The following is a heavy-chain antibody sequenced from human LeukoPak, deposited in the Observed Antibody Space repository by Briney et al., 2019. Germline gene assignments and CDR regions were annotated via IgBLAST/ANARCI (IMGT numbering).Heavy chain of an antibody. CDR3: AKDVRGSTSWYGLDY. CDR1: GFTFSSYG. Sequence: GGSLRLSCAASGFTFSSYGMHWVRQAPGKGLEWVAVISYDGSNKYYADSVKGRFTISRDNSKNTLYLQMNSLRAEDTAFYYCAKDVRGSTSWYGLDYWGQGTLVTVSS. CDR2: ISYDGSNK. J-gene: IGHJ4*02. V-gene: IGHV3-30*19. D-gene: IGHD6-13*01.